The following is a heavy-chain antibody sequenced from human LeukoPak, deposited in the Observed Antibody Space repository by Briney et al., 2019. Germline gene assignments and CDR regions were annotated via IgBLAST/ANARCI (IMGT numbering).Heavy chain of an antibody. D-gene: IGHD6-6*01. J-gene: IGHJ6*02. V-gene: IGHV4-34*01. Sequence: PSETLSLTRAVYGGSFSGYYWSWIRQPPGKGLEWIGEINHSGSTNYNPSLKSRVTISVDTSKNQFSLKLSSVTAADTAVYYCARTSSWNYYYYYGMDVWGQGTTVTVSS. CDR2: INHSGST. CDR3: ARTSSWNYYYYYGMDV. CDR1: GGSFSGYY.